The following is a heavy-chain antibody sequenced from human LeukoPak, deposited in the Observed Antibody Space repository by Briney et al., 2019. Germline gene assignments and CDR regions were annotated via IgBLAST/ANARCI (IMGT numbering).Heavy chain of an antibody. V-gene: IGHV4-38-2*01. J-gene: IGHJ3*02. CDR2: IYHSGST. CDR3: ARARVAIQGNDAFDI. D-gene: IGHD5-12*01. CDR1: GYSISSGYY. Sequence: SETLSLTCAVSGYSISSGYYWGWIRQPPGKGLEWIGSIYHSGSTYYNPSLKSRITISVDTSKSQSSLKLSSVTAADTAVYYCARARVAIQGNDAFDIWSQGTMVTVSS.